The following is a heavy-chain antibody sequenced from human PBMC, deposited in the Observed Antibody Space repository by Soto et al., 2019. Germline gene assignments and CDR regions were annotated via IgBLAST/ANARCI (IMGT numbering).Heavy chain of an antibody. CDR3: ARRGGRGWGAFDV. Sequence: EVQVLESGGGLVQPGGSLRLSCAASGFSSSRYAMNWVRQAPGKGLEWVSTISDSGASTWYADPVKGRVTISRNISRNTVNMQMNSLRAEDTAMYYCARRGGRGWGAFDVWGQGTMVTVSS. CDR2: ISDSGAST. J-gene: IGHJ3*01. V-gene: IGHV3-23*01. D-gene: IGHD6-19*01. CDR1: GFSSSRYA.